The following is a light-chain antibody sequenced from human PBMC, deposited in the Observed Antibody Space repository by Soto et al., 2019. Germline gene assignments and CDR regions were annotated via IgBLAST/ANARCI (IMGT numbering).Light chain of an antibody. J-gene: IGLJ1*01. CDR1: TGAVTSGHY. CDR2: DTN. CDR3: LVIFTGVGEV. V-gene: IGLV7-46*01. Sequence: QAVVTQEPSLTVSPGGTVTLTCGSSTGAVTSGHYVHWFQQKPGQAPRTLIYDTNNKHSWTPDRFSGSLLGGKAALTLSGAQPEDEADYYCLVIFTGVGEVFGTGTKLTVL.